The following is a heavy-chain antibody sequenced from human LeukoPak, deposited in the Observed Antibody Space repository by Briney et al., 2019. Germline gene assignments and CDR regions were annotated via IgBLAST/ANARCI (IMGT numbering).Heavy chain of an antibody. Sequence: PGGSLRLSCAASGFTFSNYAMTWIRQVPGKGLEWVSAISGSGGSTYYADSVKGRLTISRDNSKNTLYLRMNSLRAEDTAVYYCAKESGYGDPDYWGQGALVTVSS. CDR1: GFTFSNYA. D-gene: IGHD4-17*01. CDR3: AKESGYGDPDY. J-gene: IGHJ4*02. V-gene: IGHV3-23*01. CDR2: ISGSGGST.